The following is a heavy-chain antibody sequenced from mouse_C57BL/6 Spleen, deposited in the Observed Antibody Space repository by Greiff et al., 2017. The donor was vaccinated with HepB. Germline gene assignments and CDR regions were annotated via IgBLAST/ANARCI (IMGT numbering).Heavy chain of an antibody. Sequence: QVQLQQPGAELVMPGASVKLSCKASGYTFTSYWMHWVKQRPGQGLEWIGEIDPSDSYTNYNQKFKGKSTLTVDKSSSTAYMQLSSLTSEDSAVYYCARSGSSGPAWFAYWGQGTLVTVSA. J-gene: IGHJ3*01. V-gene: IGHV1-69*01. D-gene: IGHD3-2*02. CDR1: GYTFTSYW. CDR2: IDPSDSYT. CDR3: ARSGSSGPAWFAY.